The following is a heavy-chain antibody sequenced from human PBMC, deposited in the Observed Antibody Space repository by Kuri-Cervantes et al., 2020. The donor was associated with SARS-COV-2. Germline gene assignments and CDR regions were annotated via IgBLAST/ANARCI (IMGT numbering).Heavy chain of an antibody. CDR2: INHSGST. Sequence: SETLSLTCAVYGGSFSGYHWSWIRQPPGKGLEWIGEINHSGSTNYNPSLKSRVTISVDTSKNQFPLKLSSVTAADTAVYYCARWELLFPSDAFDIWGQGTMVTVSS. CDR3: ARWELLFPSDAFDI. J-gene: IGHJ3*02. CDR1: GGSFSGYH. V-gene: IGHV4-34*01. D-gene: IGHD1-26*01.